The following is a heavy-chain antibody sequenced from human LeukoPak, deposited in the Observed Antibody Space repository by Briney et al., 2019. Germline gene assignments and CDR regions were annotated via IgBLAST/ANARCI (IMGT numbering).Heavy chain of an antibody. D-gene: IGHD3-22*01. Sequence: GASVKISCKASGYTFTDYYMHWVQQAPGKGLEWMGRVDPEDGETIYAEKFQGRVTITADTSTDTAYMELSSLRSEDTAVYYCATDPETYYYDSSGYSDYWGQGTLVTVSS. CDR3: ATDPETYYYDSSGYSDY. J-gene: IGHJ4*02. CDR2: VDPEDGET. V-gene: IGHV1-69-2*01. CDR1: GYTFTDYY.